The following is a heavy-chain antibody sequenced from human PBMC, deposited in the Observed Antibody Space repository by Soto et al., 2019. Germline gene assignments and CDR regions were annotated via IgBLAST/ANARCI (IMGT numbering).Heavy chain of an antibody. Sequence: QVQLVESGGGVVQPGRSLRLSCAASGFTFSSYGMHGVRQAPGKGLEWVAVISYDGSNKYYADSVKGRFTISRDNSKNTLYLQMNSLRAEDTAVYYCAKGTVTTYYYYYYGMDVWGQGTTVTVSS. CDR2: ISYDGSNK. D-gene: IGHD4-4*01. J-gene: IGHJ6*02. CDR3: AKGTVTTYYYYYYGMDV. V-gene: IGHV3-30*18. CDR1: GFTFSSYG.